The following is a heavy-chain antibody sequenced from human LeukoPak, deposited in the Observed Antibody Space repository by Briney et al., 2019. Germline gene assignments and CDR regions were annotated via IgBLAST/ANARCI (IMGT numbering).Heavy chain of an antibody. CDR2: INHSGST. D-gene: IGHD3-22*01. J-gene: IGHJ4*02. Sequence: SETLSLTCAVYGGSFSGYYWSWIRQPPGKGLEWIGEINHSGSTNYNPSLKSRVTISVDTSKNQFSLKLSSVTAADTAVYYCARVVVLPPNFDYLGQGTLVTVSS. CDR1: GGSFSGYY. V-gene: IGHV4-34*01. CDR3: ARVVVLPPNFDY.